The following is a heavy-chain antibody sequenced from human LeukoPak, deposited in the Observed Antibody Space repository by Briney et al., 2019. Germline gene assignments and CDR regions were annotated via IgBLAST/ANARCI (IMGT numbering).Heavy chain of an antibody. CDR1: GYTFTGYY. CDR3: ARASRFGELLLFGY. D-gene: IGHD3-10*01. V-gene: IGHV1-2*02. CDR2: INPNSGGT. Sequence: GASVKVSCKASGYTFTGYYMYWVRQAPGQGLEWMGWINPNSGGTNYAQKFQGRVTMTRDTSISTAYMELSRLRSDDTAVYYCARASRFGELLLFGYWGQGTLVTVSS. J-gene: IGHJ4*02.